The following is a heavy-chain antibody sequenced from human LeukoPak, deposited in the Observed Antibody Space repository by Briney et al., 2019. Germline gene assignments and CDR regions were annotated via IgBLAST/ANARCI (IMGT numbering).Heavy chain of an antibody. J-gene: IGHJ4*02. D-gene: IGHD6-13*01. CDR1: GGSISSGGYY. Sequence: SQTLSLTCTISGGSISSGGYYWSWIRQHPGKGLEWIGYIYYSGITYYNPSLKSRVTISVETSKNQFSLKLSSVTAADTAVYYCATDDQQLAIDYCGQRTLGTVSS. V-gene: IGHV4-31*03. CDR3: ATDDQQLAIDY. CDR2: IYYSGIT.